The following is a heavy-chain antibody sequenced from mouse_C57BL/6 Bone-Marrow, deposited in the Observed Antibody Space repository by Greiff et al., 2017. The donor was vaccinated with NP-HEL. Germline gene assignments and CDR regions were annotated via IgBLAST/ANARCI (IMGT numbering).Heavy chain of an antibody. CDR1: GFSLTSYG. CDR3: ARHGEEDYAMDY. J-gene: IGHJ4*01. CDR2: IWSDGST. V-gene: IGHV2-6-1*01. Sequence: QVQLKESGPGLVAPSQSLSITCTVSGFSLTSYGVHWVRQPPGKGLEWLVVIWSDGSTTYNSALKSRLSISKDNSKSQVFLKMNSLQTDDTAMYCCARHGEEDYAMDYWGQGTSVTVSS.